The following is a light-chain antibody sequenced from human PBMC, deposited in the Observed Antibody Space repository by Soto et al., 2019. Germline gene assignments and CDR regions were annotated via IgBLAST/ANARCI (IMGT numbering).Light chain of an antibody. CDR2: KGT. V-gene: IGLV2-23*01. J-gene: IGLJ1*01. CDR3: CSSAPESTYV. Sequence: QSALSQPASVSLSPGQSITISCTGTSSDVGAYNSVSLYQQHPHRAPQVIIYKGTQRPSGGSNRFSGSTSGNAASLTISALQADDEADYFCCSSAPESTYVFGTGTKVTAL. CDR1: SSDVGAYNS.